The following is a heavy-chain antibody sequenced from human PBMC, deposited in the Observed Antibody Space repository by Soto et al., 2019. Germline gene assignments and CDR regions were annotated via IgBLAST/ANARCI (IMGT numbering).Heavy chain of an antibody. D-gene: IGHD5-12*01. CDR1: GFTVCSYA. Sequence: GGSPRLCCAACGFTVCSYAMDGVRQDPGKGLEWVAVISYDGSNKYYADSVKGRFTISRDNSKNTLYLQMNSLRAEDTAVYYCARAMVAGSGYASSPPYGMDVWGQGTTVTVSS. CDR3: ARAMVAGSGYASSPPYGMDV. V-gene: IGHV3-30-3*01. J-gene: IGHJ6*02. CDR2: ISYDGSNK.